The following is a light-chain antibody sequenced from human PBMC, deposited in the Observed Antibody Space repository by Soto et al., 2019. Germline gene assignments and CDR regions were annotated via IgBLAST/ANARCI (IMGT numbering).Light chain of an antibody. CDR2: DGS. CDR1: QNIDNL. V-gene: IGKV1-5*01. Sequence: DIQMTQSPSTLSASVGDSVTITCRASQNIDNLLAWYQQKPGQAPKVVIFDGSRLETGVPSRFSGSGSGITFTLTISSLQPDDFATYYCQQYNSYSPTFGPGTKVEI. CDR3: QQYNSYSPT. J-gene: IGKJ1*01.